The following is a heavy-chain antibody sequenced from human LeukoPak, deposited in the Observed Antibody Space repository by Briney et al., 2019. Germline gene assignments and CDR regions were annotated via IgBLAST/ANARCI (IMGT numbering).Heavy chain of an antibody. J-gene: IGHJ4*02. Sequence: SQSLSLSCALSVDSVSGNNAACNSIRQSPSRCLEWLGRTYYRSKWYNDYALSVTGRITFNPDTFKNQFSLQLNSVTPDDTAVYYCARGVGATRFDYWGQGTLVTISS. CDR2: TYYRSKWYN. D-gene: IGHD1-26*01. CDR3: ARGVGATRFDY. V-gene: IGHV6-1*01. CDR1: VDSVSGNNAA.